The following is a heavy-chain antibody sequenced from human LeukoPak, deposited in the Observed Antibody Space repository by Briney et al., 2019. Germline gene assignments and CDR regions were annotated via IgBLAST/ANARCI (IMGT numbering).Heavy chain of an antibody. CDR2: ISGSGGSS. V-gene: IGHV3-23*01. CDR1: GFTFSSYA. J-gene: IGHJ4*02. CDR3: AKAATHYDFWSGYLTYFDY. D-gene: IGHD3-3*01. Sequence: GGSLRLSCAASGFTFSSYAMSWVRQAPGKGLEWVSAISGSGGSSYYADSVKGRFTISRDNSKNTLYLQMNSLRAEDTAVYYCAKAATHYDFWSGYLTYFDYWGQGTLVTVSS.